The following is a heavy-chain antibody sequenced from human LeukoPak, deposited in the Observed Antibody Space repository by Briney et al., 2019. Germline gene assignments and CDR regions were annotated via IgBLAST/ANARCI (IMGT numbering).Heavy chain of an antibody. V-gene: IGHV3-7*01. J-gene: IGHJ4*02. CDR1: GFTFSHYW. CDR3: ARGGVLAADY. Sequence: PGGSLRLSCAASGFTFSHYWMSWGRQAPGKGLEWVANIKQDGSEKYYVDSVKGRFTISRDNAKNSLYLQMNSLRAEDTAVYYCARGGVLAADYWGQGTLVTVSS. D-gene: IGHD2-15*01. CDR2: IKQDGSEK.